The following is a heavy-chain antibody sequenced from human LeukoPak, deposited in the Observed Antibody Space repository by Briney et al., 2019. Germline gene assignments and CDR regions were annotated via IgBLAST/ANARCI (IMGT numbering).Heavy chain of an antibody. V-gene: IGHV1-69*04. CDR3: ASPSSHYDVWRGYSMFQL. Sequence: SVKVSCKASGGTFSSHVISWVRRAPGQGLEWMGRINPIVGAPIYAQKLQGRVTITADKSTSTAYIELSSLGSEDTAVYYCASPSSHYDVWRGYSMFQLWGQGTLVIVSS. CDR1: GGTFSSHV. CDR2: INPIVGAP. D-gene: IGHD3-3*01. J-gene: IGHJ1*01.